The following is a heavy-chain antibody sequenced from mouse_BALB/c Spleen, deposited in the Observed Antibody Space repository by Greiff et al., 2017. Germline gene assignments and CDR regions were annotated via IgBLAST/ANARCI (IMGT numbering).Heavy chain of an antibody. CDR1: GYTFTSYY. CDR2: IYPGNVNT. Sequence: VKLQESGPELVKPGASVRISCKASGYTFTSYYIHWVKQRPGQGLEWIGWIYPGNVNTKYNEKFKGKATLTADKSSSTAYMQLSSLTSEDSAVYFCARSYGGYYFDYWGQGTTLTVSS. D-gene: IGHD1-1*02. CDR3: ARSYGGYYFDY. J-gene: IGHJ2*01. V-gene: IGHV1S56*01.